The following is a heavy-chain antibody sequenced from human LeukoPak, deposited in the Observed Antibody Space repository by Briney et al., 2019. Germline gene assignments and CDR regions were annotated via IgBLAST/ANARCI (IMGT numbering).Heavy chain of an antibody. CDR3: ARFSSSWSFDY. D-gene: IGHD6-13*01. CDR2: INPNSGDT. Sequence: GASVKVSCKASGYTFTGYYMHWVRQAPGQGLEWMGWINPNSGDTNYAQKFQGRVTMTRDTSISTAYMELSRLRSDDTAVYYCARFSSSWSFDYWGQGTLVTVSS. J-gene: IGHJ4*02. CDR1: GYTFTGYY. V-gene: IGHV1-2*02.